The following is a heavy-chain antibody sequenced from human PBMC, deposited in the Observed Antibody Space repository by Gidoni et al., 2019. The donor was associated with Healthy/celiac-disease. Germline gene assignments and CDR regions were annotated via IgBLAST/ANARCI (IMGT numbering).Heavy chain of an antibody. V-gene: IGHV3-21*01. J-gene: IGHJ6*04. D-gene: IGHD2-15*01. CDR1: GFPFSSYS. CDR3: ARDRRVLYGMDV. Sequence: EVQLVESGGGLVKPGGSLRLSCAASGFPFSSYSMNWVRQAQGKGLEWVSSISSSRSYIYDADSVKGRFTISRDNAKNSMYLQMNSLRAEDTAVYYCARDRRVLYGMDVWGKGTTVTVSS. CDR2: ISSSRSYI.